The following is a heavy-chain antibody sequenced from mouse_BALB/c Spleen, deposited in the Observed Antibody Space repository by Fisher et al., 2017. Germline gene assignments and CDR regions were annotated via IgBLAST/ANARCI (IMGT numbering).Heavy chain of an antibody. D-gene: IGHD2-4*01. Sequence: KFKGKATLTVDKSSSTAYMQLSSLTSEDSAVYYCARGGDYDGAMDYWGQGTSVTVS. V-gene: IGHV1-12*01. CDR3: ARGGDYDGAMDY. J-gene: IGHJ4*01.